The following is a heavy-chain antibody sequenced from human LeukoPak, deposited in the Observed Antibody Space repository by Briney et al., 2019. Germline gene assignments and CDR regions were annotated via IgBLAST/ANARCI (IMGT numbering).Heavy chain of an antibody. Sequence: GGSLRLSCAASEFTFSLYAMNWVRQAPGKGLEWVSYINDVSDDIHYADSAKGRFTISRDNAKNTLYLQMNSLRAEDTAVYYCARDTFQPGRIDCWGQGTLVTVSS. D-gene: IGHD2-2*01. CDR2: INDVSDDI. J-gene: IGHJ4*02. CDR3: ARDTFQPGRIDC. V-gene: IGHV3-21*05. CDR1: EFTFSLYA.